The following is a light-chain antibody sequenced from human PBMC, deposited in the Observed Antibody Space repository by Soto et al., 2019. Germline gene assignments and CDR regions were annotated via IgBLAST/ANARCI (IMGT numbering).Light chain of an antibody. CDR1: ESPNGR. CDR2: DVS. J-gene: IGKJ1*01. CDR3: QQYSYYST. Sequence: DIQMTQSPSTLSSSIGDRVTITCRASESPNGRLAWYQQRPGQAPNLLIYDVSTLESGGPSRFSGSGSGTEFTLTSGNLQPDDFATYYCQQYSYYSTFGPGTKVDMK. V-gene: IGKV1-5*01.